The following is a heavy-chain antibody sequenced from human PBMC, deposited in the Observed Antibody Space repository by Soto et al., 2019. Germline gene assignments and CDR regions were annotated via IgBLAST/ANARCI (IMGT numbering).Heavy chain of an antibody. CDR3: ARDRWGSSGLNWFDP. J-gene: IGHJ5*02. CDR1: GGSISSYY. Sequence: SETLSLTCTVSGGSISSYYWSWIRQPPGKGLEWIGYIYYSGSTNYNPSLKSRVTISVDTSKNQFSLKLSSVTAADTAVYYCARDRWGSSGLNWFDPWGQGTLVTVSS. V-gene: IGHV4-59*01. D-gene: IGHD6-19*01. CDR2: IYYSGST.